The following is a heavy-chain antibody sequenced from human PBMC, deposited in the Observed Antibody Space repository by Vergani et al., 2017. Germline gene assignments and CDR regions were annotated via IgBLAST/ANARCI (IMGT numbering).Heavy chain of an antibody. Sequence: EVQLVEPGGGIVKPGGPLRLSCVASGFSFRNAWRNWVRRTPGKGLEWVGRIKSTFDRGTTDYAAAVKGRSTISREDSKNTLFLQRNSLKTEDIGVYYCTTDPRYCGDGSCYWRRDHHYYGMDVWGQGTTVTVSS. J-gene: IGHJ6*02. D-gene: IGHD2-21*01. V-gene: IGHV3-15*07. CDR2: IKSTFDRGTT. CDR3: TTDPRYCGDGSCYWRRDHHYYGMDV. CDR1: GFSFRNAW.